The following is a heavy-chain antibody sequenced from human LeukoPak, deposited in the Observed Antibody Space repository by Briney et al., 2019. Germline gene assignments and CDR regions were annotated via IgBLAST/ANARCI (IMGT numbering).Heavy chain of an antibody. CDR1: GFXFSSYW. D-gene: IGHD3-10*01. Sequence: GGSLRLSCTASGFXFSSYWIHWVRQTPGKGLMWVSRINTDGSSTNYADSVKGRFTISRDNAKNTLYLQMNSLRAEDTAVYFCARPVYYGSQSYWDYWGQGTLVTVSS. CDR2: INTDGSST. J-gene: IGHJ4*02. CDR3: ARPVYYGSQSYWDY. V-gene: IGHV3-74*01.